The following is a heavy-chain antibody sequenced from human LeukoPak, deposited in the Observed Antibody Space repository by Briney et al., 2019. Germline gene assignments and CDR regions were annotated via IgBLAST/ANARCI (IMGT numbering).Heavy chain of an antibody. Sequence: PGGSLRLSCAASGFTFSSYAMHWVRQAPGKGLEWVAVISSDGSAKYYGDSVKGRFTISRDNAKNSLYLQMNSLRAEDTAVYYCARTIQGLDWFDPWGQGTLVTVSS. V-gene: IGHV3-30-3*01. D-gene: IGHD3-3*01. CDR3: ARTIQGLDWFDP. J-gene: IGHJ5*02. CDR2: ISSDGSAK. CDR1: GFTFSSYA.